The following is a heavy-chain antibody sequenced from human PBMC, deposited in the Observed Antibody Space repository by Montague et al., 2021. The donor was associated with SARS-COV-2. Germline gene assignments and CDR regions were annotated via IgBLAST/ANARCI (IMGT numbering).Heavy chain of an antibody. Sequence: SETLSLTCAVYGGSFSGYYWSWIRQPPGKGLEWIGEINHSGSTNYNPSLKSRVTISVDTSKNQFSLKLSSVTAADTAVYYCARVRWGEAARGTFYYGMDVWGQGTTVTVSS. J-gene: IGHJ6*02. CDR3: ARVRWGEAARGTFYYGMDV. V-gene: IGHV4-34*01. D-gene: IGHD6-13*01. CDR2: INHSGST. CDR1: GGSFSGYY.